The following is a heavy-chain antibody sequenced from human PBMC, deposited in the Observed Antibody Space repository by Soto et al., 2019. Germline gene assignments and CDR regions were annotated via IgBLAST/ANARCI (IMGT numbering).Heavy chain of an antibody. D-gene: IGHD6-6*01. CDR1: GASIISSNW. V-gene: IGHV4-4*02. CDR2: IYHTGST. CDR3: AGAAIAARWFDP. J-gene: IGHJ5*02. Sequence: PSETLSLTCAVSGASIISSNWWSWVRQPPGKGLEWIGEIYHTGSTNYNPSLKSRVTMSVDKSKSHFSLQLTSVTAADTAVYYCAGAAIAARWFDPWGQGILVTVSS.